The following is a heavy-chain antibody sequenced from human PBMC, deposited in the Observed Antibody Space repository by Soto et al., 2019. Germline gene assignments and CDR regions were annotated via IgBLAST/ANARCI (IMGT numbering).Heavy chain of an antibody. J-gene: IGHJ3*02. CDR2: MNPNSGNT. D-gene: IGHD3-22*01. Sequence: ASVKVSCKASGYTFTSYDINWVRQATGQGLEWMGWMNPNSGNTGYAQKFQGRVTMTRNTSISTAYMELNSLRAEDTAVYYCAKDLYDRLGMAFDIWGQGTMVTVSS. CDR1: GYTFTSYD. CDR3: AKDLYDRLGMAFDI. V-gene: IGHV1-8*01.